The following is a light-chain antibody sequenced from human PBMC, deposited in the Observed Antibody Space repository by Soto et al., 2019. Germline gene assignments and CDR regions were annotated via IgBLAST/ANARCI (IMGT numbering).Light chain of an antibody. CDR2: DAS. CDR1: QDISNY. Sequence: DIQMTQSPSSLSASVGDRVTITCQASQDISNYLNWYQQKPGKAPKLLIYDASNLETGVPSRFSGSGSGTDFTFTISSLQPEDNATYYCQKYENRPYTFGPGTKVDIK. V-gene: IGKV1-33*01. CDR3: QKYENRPYT. J-gene: IGKJ3*01.